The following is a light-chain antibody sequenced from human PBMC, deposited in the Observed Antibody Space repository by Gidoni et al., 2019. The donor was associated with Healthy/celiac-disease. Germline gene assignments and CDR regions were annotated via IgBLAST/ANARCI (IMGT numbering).Light chain of an antibody. Sequence: IQMPQSPSSLSASVGDRVTITCQASQDISNYLNWYQQKPGKAPKLRIYDASNLETGVPSRFSGSGSGTDFTFTISSLQPEDIATYYCQQYDNLTPYTFGQGTKLEIK. CDR1: QDISNY. CDR3: QQYDNLTPYT. V-gene: IGKV1-33*01. J-gene: IGKJ2*01. CDR2: DAS.